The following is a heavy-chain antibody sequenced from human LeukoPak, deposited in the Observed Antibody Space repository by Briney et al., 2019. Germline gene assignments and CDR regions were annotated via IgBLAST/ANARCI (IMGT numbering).Heavy chain of an antibody. CDR1: GFTFSSYG. J-gene: IGHJ5*02. Sequence: PGRSLRLSCAASGFTFSSYGMHWVRQAPGKGLEWVAVIWYDGSNKYYADSVKGRFTISRDNSKNTLYLQMNSLRAEDTAVYYCAGLPLGDRYDRPRWFDPWGQGTLVTVSS. CDR3: AGLPLGDRYDRPRWFDP. D-gene: IGHD3-22*01. V-gene: IGHV3-33*01. CDR2: IWYDGSNK.